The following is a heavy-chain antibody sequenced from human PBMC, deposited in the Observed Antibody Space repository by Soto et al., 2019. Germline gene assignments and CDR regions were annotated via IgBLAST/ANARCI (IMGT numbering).Heavy chain of an antibody. J-gene: IGHJ6*03. CDR3: ARPDRIFYYMDV. CDR1: GFTFSAYS. Sequence: EVQLVESGGGLVKPGGSLRLSCETSGFTFSAYSMNWVRQAPGRGLEFVSSITSNNIYYADSVRGRFTISRDNAKNSLYLQMTSLREDAPAVYYCARPDRIFYYMDVWGKGTTVTVSS. CDR2: ITSNNI. V-gene: IGHV3-21*01.